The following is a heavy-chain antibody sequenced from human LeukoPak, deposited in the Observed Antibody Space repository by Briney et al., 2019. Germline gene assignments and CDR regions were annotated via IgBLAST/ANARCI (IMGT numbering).Heavy chain of an antibody. Sequence: SETLSLTCSVSDDSITMYYWTWIRQPPGKGLEWIGYVDHIGSTNFNPSLNGRVSISRDTTKNLFSLRLRSVTAADTAVYFCARGRVSSSTWYSTYYYYFYMDVWGKGTTVTVSS. V-gene: IGHV4-59*01. J-gene: IGHJ6*03. CDR3: ARGRVSSSTWYSTYYYYFYMDV. CDR2: VDHIGST. D-gene: IGHD1-1*01. CDR1: DDSITMYY.